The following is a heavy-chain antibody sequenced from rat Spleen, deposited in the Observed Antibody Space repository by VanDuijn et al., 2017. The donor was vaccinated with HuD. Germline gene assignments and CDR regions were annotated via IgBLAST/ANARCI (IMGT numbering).Heavy chain of an antibody. D-gene: IGHD1-9*01. CDR1: GFTFRNYD. CDR3: ARRHYGYTDYFDY. CDR2: ISSDGGRN. J-gene: IGHJ2*01. Sequence: EVQLVESGGGLVQPGRSLKLSCAASGFTFRNYDMAWVRQGPTKGLEWVATISSDGGRNFYRDSVKGRFTISRDNAKSTLSLQMDSLRSEDTATYYCARRHYGYTDYFDYWGQGVMVTVSS. V-gene: IGHV5-29*01.